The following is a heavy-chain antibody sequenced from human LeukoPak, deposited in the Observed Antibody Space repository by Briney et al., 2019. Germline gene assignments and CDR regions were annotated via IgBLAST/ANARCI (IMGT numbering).Heavy chain of an antibody. V-gene: IGHV4-59*01. CDR2: IYYSGST. J-gene: IGHJ4*02. CDR1: GGSISSYY. D-gene: IGHD6-6*01. Sequence: SETLSLTCTVSGGSISSYYWSWIRQPPGKGLEWIGYIYYSGSTNYNPSLKSRVTISVDTSKNQFSLKLSSVTAPYMAVYYCARAHGVYSSSLGFDYWGQGTLVTVSS. CDR3: ARAHGVYSSSLGFDY.